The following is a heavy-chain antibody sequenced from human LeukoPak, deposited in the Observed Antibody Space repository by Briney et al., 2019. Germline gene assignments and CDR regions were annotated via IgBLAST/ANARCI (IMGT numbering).Heavy chain of an antibody. D-gene: IGHD6-6*01. V-gene: IGHV4-38-2*01. J-gene: IGHJ4*02. CDR3: ARTSERHDPTRYFDY. CDR2: IYYSGST. CDR1: GGSFSSGYY. Sequence: SETLSLTCAVYGGSFSSGYYWGWIRQPPGKGLEWIGSIYYSGSTYYNPSLKSRVTISVDTSKNQFSLKLSSVTAADTAVYYCARTSERHDPTRYFDYWGQGTLVTVSS.